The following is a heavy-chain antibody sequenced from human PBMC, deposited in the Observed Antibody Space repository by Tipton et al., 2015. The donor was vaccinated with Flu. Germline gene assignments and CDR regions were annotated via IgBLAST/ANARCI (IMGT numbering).Heavy chain of an antibody. CDR1: GYTFTDYY. V-gene: IGHV1-2*02. Sequence: QSGPEVKKPGASVKVSCKASGYTFTDYYLHWVRQAPGQGLEWVGWFNPKRGDSGYAQKFQGRVTMTRDTSISTAYMELSGLRSDDTAVYYCARDFSVTWDYWGQGTLVTVSS. D-gene: IGHD2-21*02. J-gene: IGHJ4*02. CDR3: ARDFSVTWDY. CDR2: FNPKRGDS.